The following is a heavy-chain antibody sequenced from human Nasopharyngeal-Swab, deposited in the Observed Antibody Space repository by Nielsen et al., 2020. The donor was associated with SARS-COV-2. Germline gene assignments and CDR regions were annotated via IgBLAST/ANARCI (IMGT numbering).Heavy chain of an antibody. Sequence: GESLKIPCAASGFTFSSYDMHWVRQATGKGLEWVSAIGTAGDTYYPGSVKGRFTISRENAKNSLYLQMNSLRAGDTAVYYCARGYDSSGYLRPIDAFDIWGQGTMVTVSS. CDR3: ARGYDSSGYLRPIDAFDI. D-gene: IGHD3-22*01. V-gene: IGHV3-13*04. CDR2: IGTAGDT. J-gene: IGHJ3*02. CDR1: GFTFSSYD.